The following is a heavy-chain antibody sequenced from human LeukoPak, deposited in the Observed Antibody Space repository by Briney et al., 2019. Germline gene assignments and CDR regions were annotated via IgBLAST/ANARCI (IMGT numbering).Heavy chain of an antibody. CDR3: ATEKAFAFDI. CDR1: GFTFFNYA. Sequence: PGGSLRLSCAASGFTFFNYAMIWVRQAPGKGLQWVSYISITSRTTNYADSVKGRFTISRDSAKNSLYLQMNSLRDEDTAVYYCATEKAFAFDIWGQGTVVTVSS. J-gene: IGHJ3*02. V-gene: IGHV3-48*02. CDR2: ISITSRTT.